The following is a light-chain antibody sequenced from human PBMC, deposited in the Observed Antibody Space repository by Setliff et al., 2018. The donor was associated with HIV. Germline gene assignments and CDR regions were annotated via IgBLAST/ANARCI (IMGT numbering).Light chain of an antibody. CDR2: DVS. CDR3: SSYTISSTLYV. Sequence: LTQPASVSGSPGQSITISCTGTSSDVGGYNYVSWYQQHPGKAPKLIIYDVSNRPSGVSNRFSGSKSGNTASLTISGLQAEDEADYYCSSYTISSTLYVFGTGTKVTVL. CDR1: SSDVGGYNY. V-gene: IGLV2-14*03. J-gene: IGLJ1*01.